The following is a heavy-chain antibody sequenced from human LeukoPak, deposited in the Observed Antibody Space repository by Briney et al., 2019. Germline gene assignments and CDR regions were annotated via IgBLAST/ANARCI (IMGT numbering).Heavy chain of an antibody. D-gene: IGHD3-10*01. CDR2: IYASGGT. Sequence: SETLSLTCTVSGGSISSGSYYWSWIRQPAGKGLEWIGHIYASGGTKYNPSLESRVTISIDASKNQLSLRLSSVTAADTAVYYCTRERSYGYIRADSWGQGTLVAVSS. J-gene: IGHJ4*02. V-gene: IGHV4-61*09. CDR3: TRERSYGYIRADS. CDR1: GGSISSGSYY.